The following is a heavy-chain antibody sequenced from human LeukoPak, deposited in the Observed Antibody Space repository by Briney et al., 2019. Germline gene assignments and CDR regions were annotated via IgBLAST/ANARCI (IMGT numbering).Heavy chain of an antibody. J-gene: IGHJ4*02. Sequence: SETLSLTCAVYGGSFSGYYWSWIRQPPGKGLEWIGEINHSGSTNYNPSLKSRVTISVDTSKNQSSLKLSSVTAADTAVYYCARGQTLGYCSSTSCYTGIGPVVGWGQGTLVTVSS. D-gene: IGHD2-2*02. CDR2: INHSGST. V-gene: IGHV4-34*01. CDR3: ARGQTLGYCSSTSCYTGIGPVVG. CDR1: GGSFSGYY.